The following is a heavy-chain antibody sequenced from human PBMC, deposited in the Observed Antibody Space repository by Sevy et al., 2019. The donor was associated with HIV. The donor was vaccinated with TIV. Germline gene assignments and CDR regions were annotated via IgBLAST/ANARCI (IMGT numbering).Heavy chain of an antibody. CDR1: TFTFSDYY. D-gene: IGHD5-18*01. Sequence: GGSLRLSCVVSTFTFSDYYMTWIRQAPGKGLEWISHISSGGTITSHADSVKGRFTISRDNAKNSLYLQMNSLRAEDTAVYHCARVRYNYGSHYFDYWGQGTLVTVSS. CDR2: ISSGGTIT. J-gene: IGHJ4*02. V-gene: IGHV3-11*01. CDR3: ARVRYNYGSHYFDY.